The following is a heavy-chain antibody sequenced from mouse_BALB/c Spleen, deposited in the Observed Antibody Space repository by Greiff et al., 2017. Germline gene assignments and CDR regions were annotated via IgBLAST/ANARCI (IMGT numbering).Heavy chain of an antibody. CDR1: GYSITSGYY. CDR2: ISYDGSN. V-gene: IGHV3-6*02. J-gene: IGHJ3*01. Sequence: DVQLQESGPGLVKPSQSLSLTCSVTGYSITSGYYWNWIRQFPGNKLEWMGYISYDGSNNYNPSLKNRISITRDTSKNQFFLKLNSVTTEDTATYYCARDKGVSPRFAYWGQGTLVTVSA. D-gene: IGHD1-3*01. CDR3: ARDKGVSPRFAY.